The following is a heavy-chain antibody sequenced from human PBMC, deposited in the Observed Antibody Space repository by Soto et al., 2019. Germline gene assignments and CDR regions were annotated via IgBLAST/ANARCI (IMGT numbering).Heavy chain of an antibody. D-gene: IGHD6-19*01. J-gene: IGHJ6*02. V-gene: IGHV3-11*05. CDR2: ISSSSSYT. CDR3: ARVRALAADGMDV. Sequence: GGSLRLSCAASGFTFSSYAMSWVRQAPGKGLKWVSYISSSSSYTNYAYSVKGRFTISRDNAKNSLYLQMNSLRADDTAVYYCARVRALAADGMDVWGQGTTVTVSS. CDR1: GFTFSSYA.